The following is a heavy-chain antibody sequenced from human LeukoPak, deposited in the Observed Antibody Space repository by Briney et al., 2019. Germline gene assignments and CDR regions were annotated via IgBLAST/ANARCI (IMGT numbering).Heavy chain of an antibody. Sequence: PGGSLRLSCAASGFTFSSHAMHWVRQAPGKGLEYVSAINANGRSTYYADSVKGRFTISRDNSKTTLYLQMGSLRTEDMAVYYCVRERYSVNDYDAFDIWGQGTMVTVSS. V-gene: IGHV3-64*02. D-gene: IGHD5/OR15-5a*01. CDR2: INANGRST. J-gene: IGHJ3*02. CDR1: GFTFSSHA. CDR3: VRERYSVNDYDAFDI.